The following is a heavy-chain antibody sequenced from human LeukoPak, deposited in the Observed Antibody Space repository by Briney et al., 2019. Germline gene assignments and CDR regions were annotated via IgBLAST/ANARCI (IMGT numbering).Heavy chain of an antibody. J-gene: IGHJ4*02. CDR3: ARPRYCSGGSCPIFDY. D-gene: IGHD2-15*01. CDR1: GGSFSDYY. Sequence: SETLSLTCVVYGGSFSDYYWSWIRQPPGKGLEWIGEINHSGRTNYNPSLKSRVTISVDTSKNQVSLKLSSVTAADTAVYYCARPRYCSGGSCPIFDYWGQGTLVTVSS. V-gene: IGHV4-34*01. CDR2: INHSGRT.